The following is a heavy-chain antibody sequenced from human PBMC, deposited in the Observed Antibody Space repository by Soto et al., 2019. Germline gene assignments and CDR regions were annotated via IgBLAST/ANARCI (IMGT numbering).Heavy chain of an antibody. V-gene: IGHV4-34*01. J-gene: IGHJ5*02. CDR1: GGSFSGYY. Sequence: QVQLQQWGAGLLKPSETLSLTCAVYGGSFSGYYWSWIRQPPGKGLEWIGEINHSGSTNYNPSLKSRATISVDTSKNQFPLKVSCVTAADTAVYYCARGMAGFGELLHWFAPWGEGTLVTVSS. CDR3: ARGMAGFGELLHWFAP. CDR2: INHSGST. D-gene: IGHD3-10*01.